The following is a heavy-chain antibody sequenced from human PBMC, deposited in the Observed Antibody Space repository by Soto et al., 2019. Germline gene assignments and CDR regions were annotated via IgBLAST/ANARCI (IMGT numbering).Heavy chain of an antibody. Sequence: GESLKISCNGSGYIFTSYWIGWVRQMPGKGLEWMGIIYPGDSDTRYSPSFQGQVTISADKSISTAYLQWSSLKASDTAMYYCARVEGPASYYYYGMDVWGQGTTVTVSS. CDR3: ARVEGPASYYYYGMDV. V-gene: IGHV5-51*01. D-gene: IGHD2-2*01. CDR2: IYPGDSDT. J-gene: IGHJ6*02. CDR1: GYIFTSYW.